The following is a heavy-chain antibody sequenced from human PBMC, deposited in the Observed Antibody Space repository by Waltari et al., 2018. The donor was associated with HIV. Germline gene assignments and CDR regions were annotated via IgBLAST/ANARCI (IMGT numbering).Heavy chain of an antibody. J-gene: IGHJ5*02. CDR1: GGAISISSHS. D-gene: IGHD1-7*01. Sequence: QLQLQASGPGLVKPSETLSLACSVPGGAISISSHSWGWIRQPPGKGLEWIGSISYSGSTYYSPSLKSRVTISGDTSKNKFSLKLSSVTAADTAVYYCARRVGGGNYGWFDPWGQGTLVTVSS. CDR2: ISYSGST. CDR3: ARRVGGGNYGWFDP. V-gene: IGHV4-39*01.